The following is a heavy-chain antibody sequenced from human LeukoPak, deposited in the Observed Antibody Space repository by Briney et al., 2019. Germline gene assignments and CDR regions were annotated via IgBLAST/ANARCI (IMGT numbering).Heavy chain of an antibody. D-gene: IGHD3-3*01. CDR1: GGSISSYY. CDR2: IYYSGST. CDR3: ARGPGITIFGVVILDPQFDY. V-gene: IGHV4-59*01. J-gene: IGHJ4*02. Sequence: PSETLSLTCTVSGGSISSYYWSWLRQPPGKGLEWIGYIYYSGSTNYNPSLKSRVTISVDTSKNQFSLKLSSVTAADTAVYYCARGPGITIFGVVILDPQFDYWGQGTLVTVSS.